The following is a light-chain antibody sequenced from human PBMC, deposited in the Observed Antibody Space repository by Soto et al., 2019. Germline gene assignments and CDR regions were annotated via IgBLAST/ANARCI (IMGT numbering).Light chain of an antibody. V-gene: IGKV3-15*01. Sequence: EILMTQSPATLSVSPGERATLSCRASQSVSRNVAWYQQKHGQAPRPLLYGASPMATGIPARFSGSGSGTEFTLTISSLQSEDFAVYYCQHYNNWPPWTFGQGTKVEMK. CDR2: GAS. J-gene: IGKJ1*01. CDR3: QHYNNWPPWT. CDR1: QSVSRN.